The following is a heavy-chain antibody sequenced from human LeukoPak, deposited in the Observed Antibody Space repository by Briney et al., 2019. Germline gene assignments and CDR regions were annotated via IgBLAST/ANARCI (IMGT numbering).Heavy chain of an antibody. CDR1: GGSISSYY. CDR3: ARVTSGTGGHIQLDY. V-gene: IGHV4-59*01. J-gene: IGHJ4*02. CDR2: IYYSGST. Sequence: SETLSLTCTVSGGSISSYYWSWIRQPPGKGLEWIGYIYYSGSTNYNPSLKSRVTISVDTSKNQFSLKLSSVTAADTAVYYCARVTSGTGGHIQLDYWGQGTLVTVSS. D-gene: IGHD1-1*01.